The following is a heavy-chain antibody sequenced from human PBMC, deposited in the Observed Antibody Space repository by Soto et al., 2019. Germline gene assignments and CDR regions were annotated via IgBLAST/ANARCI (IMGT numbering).Heavy chain of an antibody. Sequence: SETLSLTCTVSGGSIYRSGYYWGWIRQPPGRGLEWIGNIDYNGVTYSNPSLKSRVTISRDTSKNQFALKLTSVTAADTALYYCGKVLVGATGHTDSDSWGPGTLVTVSS. J-gene: IGHJ4*02. CDR2: IDYNGVT. CDR3: GKVLVGATGHTDSDS. V-gene: IGHV4-39*01. CDR1: GGSIYRSGYY. D-gene: IGHD2-15*01.